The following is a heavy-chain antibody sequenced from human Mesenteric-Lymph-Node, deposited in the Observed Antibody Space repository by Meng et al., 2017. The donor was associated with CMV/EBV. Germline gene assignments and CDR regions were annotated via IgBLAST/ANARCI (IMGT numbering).Heavy chain of an antibody. CDR3: ARELRYYYDSSGYSGDPFDY. D-gene: IGHD3-22*01. CDR2: ISSSGSTI. CDR1: GFTFSSYE. J-gene: IGHJ4*02. Sequence: GGSLRLSCAASGFTFSSYEMNWVRQAPGKGLEWVSYISSSGSTIYYADSVKGRFTISRDNAKNSLYLQMNSLRAEDTAVYYCARELRYYYDSSGYSGDPFDYWGQGTLVTVSS. V-gene: IGHV3-48*03.